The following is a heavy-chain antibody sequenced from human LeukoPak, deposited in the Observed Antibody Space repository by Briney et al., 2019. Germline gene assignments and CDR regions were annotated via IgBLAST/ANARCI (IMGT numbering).Heavy chain of an antibody. CDR1: GFTFSSSA. D-gene: IGHD1-26*01. CDR3: AKDRASGSHYYFDY. CDR2: ITGSGYST. J-gene: IGHJ4*02. Sequence: GGSLRLSCAASGFTFSSSAMSWVRQAPGKGLEWVSAITGSGYSTYYADSVKGRFTISRDNSKNTLYLQMNSLRVEDTAVFYCAKDRASGSHYYFDYWGQGTLVTVSS. V-gene: IGHV3-23*01.